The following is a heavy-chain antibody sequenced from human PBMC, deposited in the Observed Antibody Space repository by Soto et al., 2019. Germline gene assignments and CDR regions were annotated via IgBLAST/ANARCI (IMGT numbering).Heavy chain of an antibody. CDR1: GFTFSNYA. CDR3: AKQQMGVIRGLDY. V-gene: IGHV3-23*01. Sequence: EVQILQSGGGLEQPGGSLRLSCAASGFTFSNYAMSWIRQAPGKGLEWVSTIRETGNTYYADSVRGRVATSRDNSENTLYLQMGSLRAEDAAVYYCAKQQMGVIRGLDYWGQGTLVTVSS. CDR2: IRETGNT. J-gene: IGHJ4*02. D-gene: IGHD1-26*01.